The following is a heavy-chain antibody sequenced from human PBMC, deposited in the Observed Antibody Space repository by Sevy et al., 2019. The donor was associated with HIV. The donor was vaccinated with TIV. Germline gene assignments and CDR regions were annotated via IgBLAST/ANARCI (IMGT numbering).Heavy chain of an antibody. CDR2: IQYDGGNK. CDR1: GFTFNSHG. V-gene: IGHV3-30*02. CDR3: VKDPLISLGADLFDY. J-gene: IGHJ4*02. Sequence: GGSLRLSCATSGFTFNSHGRHWVRQAPGKGLEWVSFIQYDGGNKNYADSVKGRFTISRDNSKNTLYLQLSSLRTEDTALYYCVKDPLISLGADLFDYWGQGTLVTVSS. D-gene: IGHD7-27*01.